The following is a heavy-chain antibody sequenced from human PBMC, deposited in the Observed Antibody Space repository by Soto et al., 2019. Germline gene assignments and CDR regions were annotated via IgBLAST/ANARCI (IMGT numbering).Heavy chain of an antibody. CDR1: GFTFSSYA. CDR3: AKAQGKEVYANDY. J-gene: IGHJ4*02. V-gene: IGHV3-23*01. D-gene: IGHD2-8*01. CDR2: ISGSGGST. Sequence: EVQLLESGGGLVQPGGSLRLSCAASGFTFSSYAMSWVRQAPGKGLEWVLAISGSGGSTYYADSVKGRFTISRDNSKNTLYLQMNSLRAEDTAVYYCAKAQGKEVYANDYWGQGTLVTVSS.